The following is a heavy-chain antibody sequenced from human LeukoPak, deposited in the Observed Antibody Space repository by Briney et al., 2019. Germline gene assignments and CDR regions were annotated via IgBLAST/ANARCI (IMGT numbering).Heavy chain of an antibody. J-gene: IGHJ4*02. CDR3: ARSRGGSGSPYFDY. CDR1: GGSISSYY. V-gene: IGHV4-59*01. D-gene: IGHD3-10*01. Sequence: PSETLSLTCTVSGGSISSYYWGWIRQHPGKGLEWIGYIYYSGSTNYNPSLKSRVTISVDTSKNQFSLKLSSVTAADTAVYYCARSRGGSGSPYFDYWGQGTLVTVSS. CDR2: IYYSGST.